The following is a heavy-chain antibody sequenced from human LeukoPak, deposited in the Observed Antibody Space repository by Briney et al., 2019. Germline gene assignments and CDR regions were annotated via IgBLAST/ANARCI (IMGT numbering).Heavy chain of an antibody. CDR2: INPNSGGT. D-gene: IGHD2-2*02. J-gene: IGHJ4*02. V-gene: IGHV1-2*02. CDR3: ARDVGYCSSTSCYNGLIFDY. CDR1: GYTFTGYY. Sequence: ASVKVSCKASGYTFTGYYMHWVRQAPGQGLEWMGWINPNSGGTNYAQKFQGRVTMTRDTSISTAYMELSRLRSDDTAVYYCARDVGYCSSTSCYNGLIFDYWGRGTLVTVSS.